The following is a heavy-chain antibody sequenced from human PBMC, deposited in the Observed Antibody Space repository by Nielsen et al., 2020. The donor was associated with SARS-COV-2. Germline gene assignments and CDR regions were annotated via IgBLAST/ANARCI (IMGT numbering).Heavy chain of an antibody. Sequence: ASVKVSCKVSGYTLTELSMHWVRQAPGKGLEWMGGFDPEDGETIYAQKFQGRVTMTEDTSTDTAYMELSSLRSEDTAVYYCATGNPYSGYDYSNWFDPWGQGTLVTVSS. D-gene: IGHD5-12*01. CDR2: FDPEDGET. J-gene: IGHJ5*02. V-gene: IGHV1-24*01. CDR3: ATGNPYSGYDYSNWFDP. CDR1: GYTLTELS.